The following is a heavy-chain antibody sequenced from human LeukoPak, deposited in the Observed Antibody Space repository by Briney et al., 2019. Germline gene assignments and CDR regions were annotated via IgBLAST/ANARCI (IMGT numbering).Heavy chain of an antibody. CDR1: GFTFSSYA. CDR2: ISGGGDST. D-gene: IGHD1-26*01. Sequence: GGSLKLSCAASGFTFSSYAMNWVRQAPGKGLEWVSGISGGGDSTKYADSVKGRFTISRDNSKNTLYLQMNSLRAEDTAVYYCAKLGLQWEYLYYFDYWGQGTLVTVSS. V-gene: IGHV3-23*01. J-gene: IGHJ4*02. CDR3: AKLGLQWEYLYYFDY.